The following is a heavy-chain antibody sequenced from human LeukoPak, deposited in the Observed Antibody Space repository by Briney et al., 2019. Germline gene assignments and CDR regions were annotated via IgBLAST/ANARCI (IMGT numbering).Heavy chain of an antibody. D-gene: IGHD2-2*01. V-gene: IGHV3-7*01. CDR1: GFTFSTHW. Sequence: GGSLRLSCAASGFTFSTHWMTWVRQAPGKGLEWVANIKQDGSETYYVESVKDRFTISRDNAKNSVFLQMNSLRAGDTAVYYCARDRGTSFWSYHPDSWGQGTLVIVSS. CDR2: IKQDGSET. J-gene: IGHJ4*02. CDR3: ARDRGTSFWSYHPDS.